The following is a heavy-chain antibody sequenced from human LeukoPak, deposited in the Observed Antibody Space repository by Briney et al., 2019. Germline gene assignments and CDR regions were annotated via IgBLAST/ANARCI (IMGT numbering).Heavy chain of an antibody. Sequence: AGSLPLSCAASGFTLSDYWMHWVRQVPGEGLVWVSRIDPDGSTTNYADSVKGRFTTSRDNAKNTLYLQMNSLRAEDTALYYCTRVQAGRSGLMDVWGRGSTVTVSS. D-gene: IGHD2-8*02. CDR3: TRVQAGRSGLMDV. CDR2: IDPDGSTT. CDR1: GFTLSDYW. V-gene: IGHV3-74*01. J-gene: IGHJ6*02.